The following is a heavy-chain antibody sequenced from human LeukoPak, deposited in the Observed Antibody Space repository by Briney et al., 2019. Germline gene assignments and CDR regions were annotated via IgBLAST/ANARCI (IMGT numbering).Heavy chain of an antibody. CDR2: MYYSGST. CDR3: ANTWLRAFDY. V-gene: IGHV4-39*07. D-gene: IGHD5-12*01. J-gene: IGHJ4*02. CDR1: GGSISSSSDY. Sequence: SETLSLTCTVSGGSISSSSDYWGWIRQPPGKGLEWIGNMYYSGSTYYNPSRKSRVTISVDTSKNQFSLKLSSVTAADTAVYYCANTWLRAFDYWGQGTLVTVSS.